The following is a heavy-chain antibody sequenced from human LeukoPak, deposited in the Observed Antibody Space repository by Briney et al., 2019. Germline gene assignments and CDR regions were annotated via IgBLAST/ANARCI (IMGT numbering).Heavy chain of an antibody. CDR3: ARGRGHCSSTSCYIPFDY. CDR2: IYSGGST. Sequence: PGGSLRLSCAASGFTVSSNYMSWVRQAPGKGLVWASIIYSGGSTYYADSVKGRFTISRDNSKNTLYLQMNSLRPEDTAVYYCARGRGHCSSTSCYIPFDYWGQGTLVTVSS. D-gene: IGHD2-2*02. CDR1: GFTVSSNY. J-gene: IGHJ4*02. V-gene: IGHV3-66*02.